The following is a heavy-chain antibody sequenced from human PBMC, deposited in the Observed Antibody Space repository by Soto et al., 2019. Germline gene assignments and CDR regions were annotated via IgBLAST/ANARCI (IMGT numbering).Heavy chain of an antibody. D-gene: IGHD6-25*01. J-gene: IGHJ4*02. CDR2: ISGTGGTT. CDR3: AKFFVETGGSSGWPWSFHF. CDR1: GFSFNSYA. Sequence: PGGSLRLSCAASGFSFNSYAMSWVRQAPGKGLEWVSAISGTGGTTYYADSVKGRFTISRDNSRNTLHLQMNSLRAEDTAIYYCAKFFVETGGSSGWPWSFHFWGQGTLVTVSS. V-gene: IGHV3-23*01.